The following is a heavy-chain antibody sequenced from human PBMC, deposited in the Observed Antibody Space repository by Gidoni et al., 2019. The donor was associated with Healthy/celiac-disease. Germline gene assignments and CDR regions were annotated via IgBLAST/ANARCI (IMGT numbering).Heavy chain of an antibody. V-gene: IGHV2-26*01. CDR1: GFSLRNARMG. Sequence: QVTLKESGPVLVKPTETLTLTCTVSGFSLRNARMGVSWIRQPPGKALEWLAHIFSNDEKSYSTSLKSRLTISKDTSKSQVVLTMNNMDPVDTATYYCARAYYYDSSGRLFDYWGQGTLVTVSS. J-gene: IGHJ4*02. CDR3: ARAYYYDSSGRLFDY. CDR2: IFSNDEK. D-gene: IGHD3-22*01.